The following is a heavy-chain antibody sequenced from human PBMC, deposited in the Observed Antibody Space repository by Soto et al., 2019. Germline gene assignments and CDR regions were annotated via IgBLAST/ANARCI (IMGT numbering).Heavy chain of an antibody. CDR1: GFTFSSYG. CDR2: IWYDGSNK. CDR3: ARDSESCSSTSCHLFNYYYMDV. V-gene: IGHV3-33*01. J-gene: IGHJ6*03. D-gene: IGHD2-2*01. Sequence: GGSLRLSCAASGFTFSSYGMHWVRQAPGKGLEWVAVIWYDGSNKYYADSVKGRLTISRDNSKNTLYLQMNSLRAEDTAVYYCARDSESCSSTSCHLFNYYYMDVWGKGTTVTVSS.